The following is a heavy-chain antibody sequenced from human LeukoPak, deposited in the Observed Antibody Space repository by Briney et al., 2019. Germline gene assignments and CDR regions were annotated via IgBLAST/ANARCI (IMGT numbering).Heavy chain of an antibody. CDR1: GFTFSSYA. J-gene: IGHJ5*02. CDR3: AKERDYYDSSGYYNGGFDP. D-gene: IGHD3-22*01. CDR2: ISGSGGST. V-gene: IGHV3-23*01. Sequence: PGGSLRLSCAASGFTFSSYAMSWVRQAPGKGLEWVSAISGSGGSTYYADSVKGRFTISRDNSKNTLYLQMNSLRAEDTAVYYCAKERDYYDSSGYYNGGFDPWGQGTLVTVSP.